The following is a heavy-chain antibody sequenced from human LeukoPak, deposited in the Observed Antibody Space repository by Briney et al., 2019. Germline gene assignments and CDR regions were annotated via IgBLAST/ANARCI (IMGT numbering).Heavy chain of an antibody. CDR3: AKGRGNNGYTHGYFFDY. CDR2: ISGSGGST. CDR1: GFTFSSYA. V-gene: IGHV3-23*01. Sequence: PGGSLRLSCAASGFTFSSYAMSWVRQAPGKGLEWVSTISGSGGSTYYADSVKGRFTISRDNSKNTLYLQMNSLRAEDTAVYYCAKGRGNNGYTHGYFFDYWGQGTLVTVSS. D-gene: IGHD5-18*01. J-gene: IGHJ4*02.